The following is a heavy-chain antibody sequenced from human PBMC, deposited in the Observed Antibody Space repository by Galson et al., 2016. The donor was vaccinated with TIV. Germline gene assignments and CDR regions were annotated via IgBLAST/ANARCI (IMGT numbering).Heavy chain of an antibody. CDR2: IYESGTT. V-gene: IGHV4-38-2*01. J-gene: IGHJ6*02. CDR3: ARKGSTVTMHHYFGLDV. D-gene: IGHD4-17*01. Sequence: ETLSLTCVVSGFSIKSGYFWGWIRQPPGKGLQWIGSIYESGTTYSNPSLKSRLTMSVDTSKNQFSLGLSSVTAADTAVYYCARKGSTVTMHHYFGLDVWGQGATLIVSS. CDR1: GFSIKSGYF.